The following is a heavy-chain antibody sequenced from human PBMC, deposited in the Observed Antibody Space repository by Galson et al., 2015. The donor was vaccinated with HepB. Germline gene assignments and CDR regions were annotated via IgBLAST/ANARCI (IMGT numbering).Heavy chain of an antibody. J-gene: IGHJ4*02. CDR1: GFTFGIYW. V-gene: IGHV3-74*01. Sequence: SLRLSCAASGFTFGIYWMHWVRQPPGGGPVWVSHINPDGTNVRYADSVKGRFTISRDNAKNTLYLQMNSLRDEDTDVYYCLHDSDGPDYWGQGTMVTVSS. CDR2: INPDGTNV. CDR3: LHDSDGPDY. D-gene: IGHD3-22*01.